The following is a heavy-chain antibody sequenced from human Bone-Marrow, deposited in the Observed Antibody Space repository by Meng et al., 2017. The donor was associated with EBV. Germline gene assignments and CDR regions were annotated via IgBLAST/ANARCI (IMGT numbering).Heavy chain of an antibody. CDR2: IYWDDDK. V-gene: IGHV2-5*02. CDR1: GFSLSTSGVG. CDR3: AHRRDDYTNYWYFDL. J-gene: IGHJ2*01. D-gene: IGHD4-11*01. Sequence: QITLKESGPTLVKPPQTLTLTCTFSGFSLSTSGVGVGWIRQPPGKALEWLALIYWDDDKRYSPSLKSRLTITKDTSKNQVVLTMTNMDPVDTATYYCAHRRDDYTNYWYFDLWGRGTLVTVSS.